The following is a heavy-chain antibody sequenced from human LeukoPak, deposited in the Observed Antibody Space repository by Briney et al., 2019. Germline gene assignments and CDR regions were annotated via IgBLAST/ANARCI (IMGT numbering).Heavy chain of an antibody. Sequence: SETLSLTCTVSGGSIRSYYWTWVRQPPGKGLEGIGYISYSGSSSYNPSLKSRVTISVDTSKNQFSLKLSAVTAADTAVYYCATYYYDSIWGFDPWGQGTLVTVSS. CDR1: GGSIRSYY. J-gene: IGHJ5*02. CDR3: ATYYYDSIWGFDP. V-gene: IGHV4-59*01. CDR2: ISYSGSS. D-gene: IGHD3-22*01.